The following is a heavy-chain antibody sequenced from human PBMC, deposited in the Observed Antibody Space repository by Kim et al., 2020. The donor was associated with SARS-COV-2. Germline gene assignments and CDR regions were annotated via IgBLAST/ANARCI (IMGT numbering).Heavy chain of an antibody. J-gene: IGHJ6*03. CDR2: INSDGSST. D-gene: IGHD3-3*01. Sequence: GGSLRLSCAASGFTFSSYWMHWVRQAPGKGLVWVSRINSDGSSTSYADSVKGRFTISRDNAKNTLYLQMNSLRAEDTAVYYCARDRSPYDFWSGYYTYYYYYYMDVWAKGPRSPSP. CDR1: GFTFSSYW. CDR3: ARDRSPYDFWSGYYTYYYYYYMDV. V-gene: IGHV3-74*01.